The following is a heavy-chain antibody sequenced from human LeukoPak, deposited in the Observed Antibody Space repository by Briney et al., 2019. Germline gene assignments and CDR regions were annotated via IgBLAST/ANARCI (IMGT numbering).Heavy chain of an antibody. CDR1: GGTFSSYA. D-gene: IGHD3-22*01. CDR2: IIPIFGTA. CDR3: AREPLTMIKIRPFDY. V-gene: IGHV1-69*05. J-gene: IGHJ4*02. Sequence: SVKVSCKASGGTFSSYAISWVRQAPGQGLEWMGRIIPIFGTANYAQKFQGRVTITTDKSTSTAYMELSSLRSEDTAVYYCAREPLTMIKIRPFDYWGQGTLVTVSS.